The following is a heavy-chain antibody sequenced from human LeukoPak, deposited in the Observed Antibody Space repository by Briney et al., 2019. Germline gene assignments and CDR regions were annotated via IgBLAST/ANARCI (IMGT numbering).Heavy chain of an antibody. CDR3: ARGGPFPSGSSSREYYLDY. CDR2: RSIYNGNT. J-gene: IGHJ4*02. Sequence: GASVKVSCKASGYDFINSGISWVRQAPGQGLEWMGWRSIYNGNTDYKLQGRVTMTTDTSTSTAYMEVRSLRSDDTAVYYCARGGPFPSGSSSREYYLDYWGQGTLVTVSS. D-gene: IGHD6-6*01. V-gene: IGHV1-18*01. CDR1: GYDFINSG.